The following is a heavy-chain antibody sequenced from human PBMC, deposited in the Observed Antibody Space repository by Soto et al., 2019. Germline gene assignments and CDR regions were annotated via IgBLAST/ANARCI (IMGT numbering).Heavy chain of an antibody. CDR1: GYTFTSYG. CDR3: ARHHHGHGRVFDY. CDR2: ISAYNGNT. J-gene: IGHJ4*02. V-gene: IGHV1-18*01. D-gene: IGHD1-26*01. Sequence: ASVKVFCKASGYTFTSYGISWVPQAPAQGLEWMGWISAYNGNTNYAQKLQGRVTMTTDTSTSTAYTELRSLRSDDTAVYYCARHHHGHGRVFDYWGQGTLVTVSS.